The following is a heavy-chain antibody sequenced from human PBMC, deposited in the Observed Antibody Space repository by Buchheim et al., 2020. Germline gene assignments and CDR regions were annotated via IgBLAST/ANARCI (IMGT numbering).Heavy chain of an antibody. V-gene: IGHV3-11*06. CDR1: GFTFSDYY. J-gene: IGHJ6*02. D-gene: IGHD2-2*02. CDR2: ISSSSSYS. CDR3: ARAGDIVVVPAAIISSDYYYYGMDV. Sequence: QVQLVESGGGLVKPGGSLRLSCAASGFTFSDYYMSWIRQAPGKGLEWVSYISSSSSYSNYADSVKGRFTISRANANNSLYLPMNSLRAEDTAVYYCARAGDIVVVPAAIISSDYYYYGMDVWGQGTT.